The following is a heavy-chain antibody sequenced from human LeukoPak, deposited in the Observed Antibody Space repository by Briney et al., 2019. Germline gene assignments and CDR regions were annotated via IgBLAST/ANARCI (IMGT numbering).Heavy chain of an antibody. CDR1: GGSISSSSYY. Sequence: SETLSLTCTVSGGSISSSSYYWGWIRQPPGKGLEWIGSIYYSGSTYYNPSLKSRVTISVDTSKNQFSLKLSSVTAADTAVYYCARHGSGWYRSWFDPWGQGTLVTVSS. CDR3: ARHGSGWYRSWFDP. J-gene: IGHJ5*02. D-gene: IGHD6-19*01. CDR2: IYYSGST. V-gene: IGHV4-39*01.